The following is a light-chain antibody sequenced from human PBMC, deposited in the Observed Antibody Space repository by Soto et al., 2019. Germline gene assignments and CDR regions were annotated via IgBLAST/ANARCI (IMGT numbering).Light chain of an antibody. CDR1: QSLVSSHGDTY. Sequence: DVVLTQSPLSLPVTLGQPASISCRSSQSLVSSHGDTYLNWLHQRPGQSPRRLIYDVSKRDSGVPERFSGSGSGTDFRLKISRVEAEDVGVYYCMQGTHWPPFTFGPGTRVDFK. CDR2: DVS. J-gene: IGKJ3*01. V-gene: IGKV2-30*01. CDR3: MQGTHWPPFT.